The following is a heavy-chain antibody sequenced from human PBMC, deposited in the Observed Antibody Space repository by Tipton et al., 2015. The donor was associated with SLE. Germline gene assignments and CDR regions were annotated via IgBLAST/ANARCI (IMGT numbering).Heavy chain of an antibody. V-gene: IGHV3-33*08. J-gene: IGHJ4*02. Sequence: SLRLSCAASGFTFSAYTMHWVRQAPGKGLEWVAVIWYDGSNKYYADSVKGRFTISRDNSNNTLYLQMNSLRAEDTAVYYCAKPGQLYSSPGDYFDYWGQGTLVTVSS. CDR3: AKPGQLYSSPGDYFDY. CDR1: GFTFSAYT. CDR2: IWYDGSNK. D-gene: IGHD6-13*01.